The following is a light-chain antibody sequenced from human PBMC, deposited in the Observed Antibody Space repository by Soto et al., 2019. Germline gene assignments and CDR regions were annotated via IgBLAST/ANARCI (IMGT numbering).Light chain of an antibody. J-gene: IGLJ3*02. V-gene: IGLV2-14*01. CDR1: SSDVGGYNY. Sequence: QSALTQPASVSGSPGQSITISCTGTSSDVGGYNYVSWYQQHPGKAPKLMIYEVSNRPSGVSNRFSGSKSGNTASLPISGLQPEDEADYYCSSYTSSSTHWVFGGGTTLPVL. CDR3: SSYTSSSTHWV. CDR2: EVS.